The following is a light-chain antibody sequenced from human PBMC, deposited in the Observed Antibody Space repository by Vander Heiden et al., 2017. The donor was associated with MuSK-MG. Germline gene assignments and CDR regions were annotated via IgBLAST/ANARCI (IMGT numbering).Light chain of an antibody. V-gene: IGLV2-14*03. Sequence: QSALTQPAAVSGSPVQSITISCIGSASDIGDYNFVSWYQQHPGEAPKLLLYDVSHRPSGVSKRFSGSKSGNAASLTISGLQGEDAADYYCSSYTSTNTPYVFGTGTRVTVL. CDR1: ASDIGDYNF. CDR3: SSYTSTNTPYV. CDR2: DVS. J-gene: IGLJ1*01.